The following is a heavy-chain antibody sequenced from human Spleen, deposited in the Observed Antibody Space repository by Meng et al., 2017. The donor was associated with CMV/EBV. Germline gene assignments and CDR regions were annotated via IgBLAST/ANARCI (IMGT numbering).Heavy chain of an antibody. CDR3: ARGRSRYSDFLGASYTADCFDI. D-gene: IGHD3-3*01. CDR1: GYTFTSYD. CDR2: MNPNSGNT. V-gene: IGHV1-8*02. Sequence: ASVKVSCKASGYTFTSYDINWVRQATGQGLEWMGWMNPNSGNTGYPSRFQGRVTITRDTSTDTAYMELSSLRSEDTAVYYCARGRSRYSDFLGASYTADCFDIWGQGTLVTVSS. J-gene: IGHJ3*02.